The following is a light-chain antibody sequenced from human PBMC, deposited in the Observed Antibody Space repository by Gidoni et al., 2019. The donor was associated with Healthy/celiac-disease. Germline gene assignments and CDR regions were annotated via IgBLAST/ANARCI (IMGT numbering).Light chain of an antibody. V-gene: IGLV2-14*01. CDR2: EVS. CDR3: SSYTSSSTYVV. Sequence: SKLMIYEVSNRPSGVSNRFSGSKSGNTASLTISGLQAEDEADYYCSSYTSSSTYVVFGGGTKLTVL. J-gene: IGLJ2*01.